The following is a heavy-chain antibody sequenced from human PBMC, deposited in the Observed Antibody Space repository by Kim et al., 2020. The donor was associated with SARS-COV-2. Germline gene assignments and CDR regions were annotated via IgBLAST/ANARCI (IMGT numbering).Heavy chain of an antibody. D-gene: IGHD2-15*01. CDR1: GGSISSSNW. V-gene: IGHV4-4*02. CDR2: IYHSGST. CDR3: ARDLGGSTFSSGFDY. J-gene: IGHJ4*02. Sequence: SETLSLTCAVSGGSISSSNWWSWVRQPPGKGLEWIGVIYHSGSTNYNPSLKSRVTISVDKSKNQFSLKLSSVTAADTAVYYCARDLGGSTFSSGFDYWGQGTLVTVSS.